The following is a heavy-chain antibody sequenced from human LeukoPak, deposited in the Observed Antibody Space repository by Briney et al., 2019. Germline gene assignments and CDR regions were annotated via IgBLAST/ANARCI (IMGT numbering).Heavy chain of an antibody. D-gene: IGHD6-19*01. J-gene: IGHJ4*02. CDR1: GFTFSSYA. CDR2: ISGSGGST. CDR3: AKAHSGYSSGWYGYYFDY. V-gene: IGHV3-23*01. Sequence: GGSLRLSCAASGFTFSSYAMSWVRQAPGKGLEWVSAISGSGGSTYYADSVKGRFTISRDNSKNTLYLQMNSLRAEDTAVYYCAKAHSGYSSGWYGYYFDYWGQGTLVTVSS.